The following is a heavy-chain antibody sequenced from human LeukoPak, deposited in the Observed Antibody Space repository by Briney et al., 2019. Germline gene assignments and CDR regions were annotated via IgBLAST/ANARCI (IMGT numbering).Heavy chain of an antibody. CDR3: ARRAVVVNVNDAFNM. J-gene: IGHJ3*02. Sequence: PSETLSLTCTVSGDSISSTSYYWDWIRQPPGKGLEWIGSIYYSGGTYYNPSLKSRVTISVDTSKNQFSLQLSSVTAADTAVYFCARRAVVVNVNDAFNMWGQGTVVTVSA. CDR1: GDSISSTSYY. D-gene: IGHD2-21*01. V-gene: IGHV4-39*07. CDR2: IYYSGGT.